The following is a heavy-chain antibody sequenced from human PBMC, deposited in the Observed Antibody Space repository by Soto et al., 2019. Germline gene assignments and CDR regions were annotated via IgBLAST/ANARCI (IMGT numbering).Heavy chain of an antibody. CDR3: ARDREYSSGWSLGGY. Sequence: EVQLVESGGGLVKPGGSLRLSCAASGFTFSSYSMNWVRQAPGKGLEWVSSISSSSSYIYYADSVKGRFTISRDNAKNSLYLQMYSLRAEDTAVYYCARDREYSSGWSLGGYWGQGTLVTVSS. D-gene: IGHD6-19*01. V-gene: IGHV3-21*01. CDR2: ISSSSSYI. CDR1: GFTFSSYS. J-gene: IGHJ4*02.